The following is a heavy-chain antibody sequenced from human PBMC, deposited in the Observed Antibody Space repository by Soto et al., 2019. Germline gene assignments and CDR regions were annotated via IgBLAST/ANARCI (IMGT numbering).Heavy chain of an antibody. D-gene: IGHD3-9*01. J-gene: IGHJ2*01. V-gene: IGHV3-23*01. CDR2: ISGSGGST. CDR1: GFTFSSYA. Sequence: GGSLRLSCAASGFTFSSYAMSWVRQAPGKGLEWVSAISGSGGSTYYADSVKGRFTISRDNSKNTLYLQMNSLRAEDTAVYYCAKPGDYDILTGYAWYFDLWGRGTLVTVSS. CDR3: AKPGDYDILTGYAWYFDL.